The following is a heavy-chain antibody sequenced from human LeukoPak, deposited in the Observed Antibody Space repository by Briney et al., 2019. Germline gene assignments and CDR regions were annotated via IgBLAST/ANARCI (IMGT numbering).Heavy chain of an antibody. CDR1: GGSFSGYY. CDR3: ARETPYGSGSYPFDY. V-gene: IGHV4-34*01. D-gene: IGHD3-10*01. J-gene: IGHJ4*02. CDR2: INHSGST. Sequence: PSETLSLTCAVYGGSFSGYYWSWIRQPPGKGLEWIGEINHSGSTNYNPSLKSRVTISVDTSKNQFSLKLSSVTAADTAVYYCARETPYGSGSYPFDYWXQGILVTVSX.